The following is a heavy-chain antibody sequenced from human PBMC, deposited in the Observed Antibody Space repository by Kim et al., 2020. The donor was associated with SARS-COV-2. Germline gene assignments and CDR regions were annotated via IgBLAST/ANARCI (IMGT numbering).Heavy chain of an antibody. D-gene: IGHD1-7*01. CDR2: INHSGST. CDR1: GGSFSGYY. Sequence: SETLSLTCAVYGGSFSGYYWSWIRQPPGKGLEWIGEINHSGSTNYNPSLKSRVTISVDTSKNQFSLKLSSVTAADTAVYYCARDTASHLGGTGTTLDYWGQGTLVTVSS. CDR3: ARDTASHLGGTGTTLDY. J-gene: IGHJ4*02. V-gene: IGHV4-34*01.